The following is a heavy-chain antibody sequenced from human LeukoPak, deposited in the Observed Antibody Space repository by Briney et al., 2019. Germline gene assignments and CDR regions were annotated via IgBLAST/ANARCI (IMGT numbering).Heavy chain of an antibody. CDR1: GDSISSYY. D-gene: IGHD3-22*01. CDR2: IYSSAST. V-gene: IGHV4-59*01. CDR3: ARARVRSYSYDSSGFYTSDWHFDL. J-gene: IGHJ2*01. Sequence: PSETLPLTCTVSGDSISSYYWSWIRQPPGRGLAWIGYIYSSASTKYNPSLKSRVTISVDTSKNQFSLKLSSVTAADTAVYYCARARVRSYSYDSSGFYTSDWHFDLWGRGTLVTVSS.